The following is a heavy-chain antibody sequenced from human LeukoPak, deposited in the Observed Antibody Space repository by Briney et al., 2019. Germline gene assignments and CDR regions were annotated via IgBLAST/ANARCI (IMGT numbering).Heavy chain of an antibody. CDR3: ARDKVLNGFDI. CDR2: TYYRSKWYN. Sequence: SQTLSLTCVISGDSVSSNSVAWNWIRQSPSRGLEWLGRTYYRSKWYNDYAVSVKSRIIINPDTSKNQFSLQLNSVTPEDTAVYYCARDKVLNGFDIWGQGTMVTVSS. V-gene: IGHV6-1*01. D-gene: IGHD2-8*02. CDR1: GDSVSSNSVA. J-gene: IGHJ3*02.